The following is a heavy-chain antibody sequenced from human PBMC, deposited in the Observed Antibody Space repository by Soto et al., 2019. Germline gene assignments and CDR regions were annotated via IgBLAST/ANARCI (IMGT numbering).Heavy chain of an antibody. D-gene: IGHD1-7*01. Sequence: QVQLVESGGGVVQPGRSLRLSCAASGFTFSSYAMHWVRQAPGKGLEWVAVISYDGSNKCYADSVKGRFTISRDNSKNTLYLQMNSLRAEDTAVYYCARDRWGGTTIYYYYGMDVWGQGTTVTVSS. V-gene: IGHV3-30-3*01. CDR1: GFTFSSYA. J-gene: IGHJ6*02. CDR3: ARDRWGGTTIYYYYGMDV. CDR2: ISYDGSNK.